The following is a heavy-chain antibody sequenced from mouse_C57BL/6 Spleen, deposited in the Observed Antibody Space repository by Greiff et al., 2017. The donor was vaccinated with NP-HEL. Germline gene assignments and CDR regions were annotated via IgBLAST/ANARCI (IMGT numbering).Heavy chain of an antibody. CDR3: TRRDYYGSRYFDY. V-gene: IGHV1-15*01. J-gene: IGHJ2*01. CDR2: IDPETGGT. Sequence: VKLQESGAELVRPGASVTLSCKASGYTFTDYEMHWVKQTPVHGLEWIGAIDPETGGTAYNQKFKGKAILTADKSSSTAYMELRSLTSEDSAVYYCTRRDYYGSRYFDYWGQGTTLTVSS. CDR1: GYTFTDYE. D-gene: IGHD1-1*01.